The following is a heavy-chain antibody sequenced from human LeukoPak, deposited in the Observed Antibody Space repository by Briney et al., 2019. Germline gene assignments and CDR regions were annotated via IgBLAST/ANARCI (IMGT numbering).Heavy chain of an antibody. J-gene: IGHJ4*02. CDR1: GYTFTSYG. Sequence: ASVKVSCKASGYTFTSYGISWVRQAPGQGLEWMGWISAYNGNTNYAQKLQGRVTMTTDTSTSTAYMELRSLRSDDTAVYYCARDLPGITIFGVVSPIFDYWGQGTLVTVPS. CDR2: ISAYNGNT. V-gene: IGHV1-18*01. D-gene: IGHD3-3*01. CDR3: ARDLPGITIFGVVSPIFDY.